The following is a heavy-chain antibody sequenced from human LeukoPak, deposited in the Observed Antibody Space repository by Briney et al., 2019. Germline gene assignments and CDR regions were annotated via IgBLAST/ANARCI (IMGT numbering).Heavy chain of an antibody. CDR2: INHSGST. J-gene: IGHJ4*02. CDR3: ASARRELRPAGY. V-gene: IGHV4-34*01. Sequence: KPSETLSLTCAVYGGSFSAYYWSWIRQPPGKGLEWIGEINHSGSTNYNPSLKSRVTISVDTSKNQFSLKLSSVTAADTAVYYCASARRELRPAGYWGQGTLVTVSS. CDR1: GGSFSAYY. D-gene: IGHD4-23*01.